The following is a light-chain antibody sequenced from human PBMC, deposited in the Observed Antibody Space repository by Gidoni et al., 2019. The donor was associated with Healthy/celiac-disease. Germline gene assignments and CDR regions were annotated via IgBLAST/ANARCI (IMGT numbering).Light chain of an antibody. V-gene: IGKV1-5*03. CDR2: KAS. CDR1: QSISSW. Sequence: DIQMTHSPSTLSASVGDRVTISFRASQSISSWLDWYQQKPGKAPKLLIYKASSLESGVPARFSGSGSGTEFTLTISSLQPDDFAIYYCQQYNSYSTFGQGTKLEIK. J-gene: IGKJ2*01. CDR3: QQYNSYST.